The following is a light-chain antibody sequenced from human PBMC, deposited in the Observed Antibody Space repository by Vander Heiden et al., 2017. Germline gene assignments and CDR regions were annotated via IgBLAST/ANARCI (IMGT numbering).Light chain of an antibody. Sequence: EIVLTQSPGTLSLSPGERAHLSCSASQSVSSSYLGWYQQKAGQAPRLLIYGASSRATGIPDRFSGSGSGTDFTLTISRLEPEDFAVYYCQQYGSSPPYTCGQGTKLEIK. V-gene: IGKV3-20*01. CDR3: QQYGSSPPYT. CDR1: QSVSSSY. J-gene: IGKJ2*01. CDR2: GAS.